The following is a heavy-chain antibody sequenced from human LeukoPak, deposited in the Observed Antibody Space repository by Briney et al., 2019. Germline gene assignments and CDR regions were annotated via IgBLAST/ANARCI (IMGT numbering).Heavy chain of an antibody. CDR2: IYYDGNT. J-gene: IGHJ3*02. D-gene: IGHD3-22*01. V-gene: IGHV4-59*12. CDR3: AREAEYYYDSKGAFDI. Sequence: SETLSLTCTVSGGSISSYYWSWIRQPPGKGLEWIGYIYYDGNTKYNPSLKSRVTTSVDTSKNQISLNLSSVTASDTAVYYCAREAEYYYDSKGAFDIWGQGTMVTVSS. CDR1: GGSISSYY.